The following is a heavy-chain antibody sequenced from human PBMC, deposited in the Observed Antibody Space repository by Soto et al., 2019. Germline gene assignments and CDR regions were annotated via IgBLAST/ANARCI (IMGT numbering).Heavy chain of an antibody. Sequence: VASVKVSCKVSGYTLTELSMHWVRQAPGKGLEWMGGFDPEDGETIYAQKFQGRVTMTEDTSTDTAYMELSSLRSEDTAVYYCATLSYSSQPFDYWGQGTLVTVSS. CDR2: FDPEDGET. D-gene: IGHD6-13*01. V-gene: IGHV1-24*01. CDR3: ATLSYSSQPFDY. J-gene: IGHJ4*02. CDR1: GYTLTELS.